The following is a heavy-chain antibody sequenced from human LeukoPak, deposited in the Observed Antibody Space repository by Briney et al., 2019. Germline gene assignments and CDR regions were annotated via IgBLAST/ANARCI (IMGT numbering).Heavy chain of an antibody. CDR2: IYYNDGST. J-gene: IGHJ6*03. CDR1: GGSISNYY. D-gene: IGHD2-15*01. Sequence: SETLSLTCNVSGGSISNYYWSWIRQPPGKGLDWIGYIYYNDGSTNYNPSLKSRVTLSVDTSKNQFSLKLTSVTAADTAVYYCARSPICSGGSCYYYYYYYMDVWGKGTTVTVSS. CDR3: ARSPICSGGSCYYYYYYYMDV. V-gene: IGHV4-59*01.